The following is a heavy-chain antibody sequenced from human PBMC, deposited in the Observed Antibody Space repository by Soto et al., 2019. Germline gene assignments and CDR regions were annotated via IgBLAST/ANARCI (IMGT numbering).Heavy chain of an antibody. J-gene: IGHJ5*02. Sequence: GGSLRLSCAASGFTFSEYSMHWVRQAPGKGLQYVSTISSDGDITYYADSVKGRFTISRDNSKNTLYLQMNSLRPEDTAVYYCVKVSTFYDILTGYYSTNFFDPWGQGTLVTVSS. D-gene: IGHD3-9*01. CDR3: VKVSTFYDILTGYYSTNFFDP. CDR1: GFTFSEYS. CDR2: ISSDGDIT. V-gene: IGHV3-64D*06.